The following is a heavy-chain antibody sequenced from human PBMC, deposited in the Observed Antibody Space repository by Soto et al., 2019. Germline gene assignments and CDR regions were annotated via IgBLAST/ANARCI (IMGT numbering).Heavy chain of an antibody. J-gene: IGHJ4*02. Sequence: QLQLQESGSGLGKPSQTLSLTCAVSGGSISSGGYSWSWIRQPPGKGMEWIGYIYHSGSTYYNPYLRSRVPISVGRSTNQFSLNLGSVTAADTGLYYCAAGGGLPRYYWGQGTMVTVSS. D-gene: IGHD5-12*01. CDR2: IYHSGST. CDR3: AAGGGLPRYY. V-gene: IGHV4-30-2*01. CDR1: GGSISSGGYS.